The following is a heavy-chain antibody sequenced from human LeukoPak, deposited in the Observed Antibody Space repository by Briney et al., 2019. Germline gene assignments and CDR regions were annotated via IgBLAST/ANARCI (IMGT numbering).Heavy chain of an antibody. CDR2: IYTSGIT. J-gene: IGHJ4*02. D-gene: IGHD6-6*01. CDR1: GGSISSCY. V-gene: IGHV4-4*07. Sequence: SETLSLTCTVSGGSISSCYWSWIRQPAGKGLEWIGRIYTSGITNYKPSLKSRVTMSADTSKNQFSMKLSSVTAADTAVYYWXRGIAARHTFXXXDYWGQGXXVTXSX. CDR3: XRGIAARHTFXXXDY.